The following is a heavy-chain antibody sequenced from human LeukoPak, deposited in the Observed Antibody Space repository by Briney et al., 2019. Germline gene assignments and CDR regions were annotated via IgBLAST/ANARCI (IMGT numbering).Heavy chain of an antibody. V-gene: IGHV3-30*18. J-gene: IGHJ4*02. CDR2: ISYDGSNK. CDR1: GFTFSSYG. Sequence: PGGSLKLSCAASGFTFSSYGMHWVRQAPGKELEWVAVISYDGSNKYYADSVKGRFTISRDNSKNTLYLQMNSLRAEDTAVYYCAKAPRGSIAAAGLWGQGTLVTVSS. CDR3: AKAPRGSIAAAGL. D-gene: IGHD6-13*01.